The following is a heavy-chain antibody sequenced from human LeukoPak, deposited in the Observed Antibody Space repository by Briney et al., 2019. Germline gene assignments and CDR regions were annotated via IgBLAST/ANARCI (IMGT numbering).Heavy chain of an antibody. D-gene: IGHD5-12*01. Sequence: GASVKVSCKASGFTFTSSSMQWVRQTRGQRLEWIGWIVVGSGNTNYAQKFQERVTITRDMSTSTAYMELSSLRSDDTAVYYCAAIFRNSGYEGWGQGTLVTVSS. CDR3: AAIFRNSGYEG. V-gene: IGHV1-58*02. J-gene: IGHJ4*02. CDR1: GFTFTSSS. CDR2: IVVGSGNT.